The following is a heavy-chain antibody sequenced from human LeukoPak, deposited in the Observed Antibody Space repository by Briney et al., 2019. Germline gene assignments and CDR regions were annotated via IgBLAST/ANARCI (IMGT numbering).Heavy chain of an antibody. J-gene: IGHJ6*03. V-gene: IGHV3-7*01. Sequence: GGSLRLSCAASGFTLSNYWMSWVRQAPGKGLVWVANTKHDGSEKYYVDSVKGRFTISRDNAKNSLYLLMNSMRAEDTAVYYCARKQSRAASYYYYYYMDVWGKGTTVTVSS. CDR1: GFTLSNYW. D-gene: IGHD2-15*01. CDR2: TKHDGSEK. CDR3: ARKQSRAASYYYYYYMDV.